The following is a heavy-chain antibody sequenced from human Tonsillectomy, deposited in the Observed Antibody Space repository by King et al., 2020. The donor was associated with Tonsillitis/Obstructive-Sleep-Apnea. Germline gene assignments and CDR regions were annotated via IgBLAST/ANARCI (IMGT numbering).Heavy chain of an antibody. Sequence: VQLQQWGAGLLKPSETLSLTCAVYGGSCSGYYWSWIRQPPGKGLEWIGEINHSGSTNYNPSLKSRVTISVDTSKNQFSLKLSSVTAADTAVYYCARGRSTSAGYYYYMDVWGKGTTVTVPS. V-gene: IGHV4-34*01. D-gene: IGHD2-2*01. CDR1: GGSCSGYY. J-gene: IGHJ6*03. CDR2: INHSGST. CDR3: ARGRSTSAGYYYYMDV.